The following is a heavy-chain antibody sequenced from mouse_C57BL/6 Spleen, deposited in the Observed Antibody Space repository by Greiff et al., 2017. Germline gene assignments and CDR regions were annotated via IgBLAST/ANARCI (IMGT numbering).Heavy chain of an antibody. D-gene: IGHD1-1*01. Sequence: VKLQQSGAELVRPGTSVKVSCKASGYAFTNYLIEWVKQRPGQGLEWIGVINPGSGGTNYNEKFKGKATLTADKSSSTAYMQLSSLTSEDSAVYFCARRGTTVVARGAMDYWGQGTSVTVSS. CDR2: INPGSGGT. CDR1: GYAFTNYL. J-gene: IGHJ4*01. CDR3: ARRGTTVVARGAMDY. V-gene: IGHV1-54*01.